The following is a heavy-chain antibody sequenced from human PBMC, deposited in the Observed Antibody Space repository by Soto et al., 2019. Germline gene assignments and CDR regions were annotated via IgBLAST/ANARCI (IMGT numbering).Heavy chain of an antibody. CDR1: GFTFSSYA. V-gene: IGHV3-23*01. CDR3: AKDLFIVVVTASFDY. Sequence: GGSLRLSCAASGFTFSSYAMSWVRQAPGKGLEWVSAISGSGGSTYYADSVKGRFTISRDNSKNTLYLQMNSLRAEDTVVYYCAKDLFIVVVTASFDYWGQGTLVTVSS. J-gene: IGHJ4*02. CDR2: ISGSGGST. D-gene: IGHD2-21*02.